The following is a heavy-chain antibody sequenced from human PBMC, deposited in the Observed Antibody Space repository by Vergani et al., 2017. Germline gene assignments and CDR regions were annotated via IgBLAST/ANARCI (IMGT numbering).Heavy chain of an antibody. V-gene: IGHV3-30*02. J-gene: IGHJ4*02. CDR3: AKDGRESSDCGYFDY. CDR2: IGYDGRIK. CDR1: GFSFNTYG. Sequence: QVQLVETGGGVVQPGGSLRLYCATSGFSFNTYGAHWVRQAPGKGLEWVAFIGYDGRIKYNVDSVKGRFTISRDTSKKTLSLQMRSLRADDTSVYYCAKDGRESSDCGYFDYWGQGTLVTVSS. D-gene: IGHD6-19*01.